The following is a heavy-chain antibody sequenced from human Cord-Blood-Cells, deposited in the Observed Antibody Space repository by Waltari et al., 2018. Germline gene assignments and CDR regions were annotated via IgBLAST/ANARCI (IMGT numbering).Heavy chain of an antibody. CDR3: ARGPFAGATKCFDY. D-gene: IGHD1-26*01. V-gene: IGHV4-34*01. CDR1: GGSFSGYY. J-gene: IGHJ4*02. Sequence: QVQLQQWGAGLLKPSETLSLTCAVYGGSFSGYYWSWIRQPPGKGLEWIGEINHRGSTNYNPALKSRVTISVDTSKNQFSLKLSSVTAADTAVYYCARGPFAGATKCFDYWGQGTLVTVAS. CDR2: INHRGST.